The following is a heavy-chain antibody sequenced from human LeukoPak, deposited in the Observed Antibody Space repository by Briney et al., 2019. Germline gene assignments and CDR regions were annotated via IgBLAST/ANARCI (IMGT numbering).Heavy chain of an antibody. CDR3: AREGFSGAARPAYYFDY. V-gene: IGHV1-69*13. CDR2: IIPIFGTA. CDR1: GGTFISYA. J-gene: IGHJ4*02. D-gene: IGHD6-6*01. Sequence: ASVKVSCKASGGTFISYAISWVRQAPGQGLEWMGGIIPIFGTANYAQKFQGRVTITADESTSTAYMELSSLRSEDTAVYYCAREGFSGAARPAYYFDYWGQGTLVTVSS.